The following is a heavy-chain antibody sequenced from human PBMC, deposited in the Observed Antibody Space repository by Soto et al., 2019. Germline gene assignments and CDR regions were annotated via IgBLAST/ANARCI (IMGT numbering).Heavy chain of an antibody. D-gene: IGHD3-3*01. J-gene: IGHJ4*02. CDR3: AREGYDFCSCYRPGVDY. CDR1: GYTFTSYG. V-gene: IGHV1-18*01. Sequence: QVQLVQSGAEVKKPGASVKVSCKASGYTFTSYGISWVRQAPGQGLEWMGWISAYNGNTNYAQKLQGRVTMTTDTATSTAYMELRSLRSDDTAVYYCAREGYDFCSCYRPGVDYWGQGTLVTVSS. CDR2: ISAYNGNT.